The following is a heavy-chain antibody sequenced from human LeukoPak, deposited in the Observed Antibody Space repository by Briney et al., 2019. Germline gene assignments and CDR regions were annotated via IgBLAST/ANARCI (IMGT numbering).Heavy chain of an antibody. V-gene: IGHV3-7*01. CDR3: ARAGYSSGHR. J-gene: IGHJ5*02. D-gene: IGHD6-19*01. Sequence: GGSLRLSCEASGFTFTNYWMNWVRQAPGKGLEWVAFIKEDGSQKYYVDSVKGRFTISRDNAKNSLYLQMNSLRAEDTAIYYCARAGYSSGHRWGQRTLVSVSS. CDR2: IKEDGSQK. CDR1: GFTFTNYW.